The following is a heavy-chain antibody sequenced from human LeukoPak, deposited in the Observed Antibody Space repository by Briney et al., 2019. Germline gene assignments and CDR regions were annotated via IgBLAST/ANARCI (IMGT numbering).Heavy chain of an antibody. D-gene: IGHD3-10*01. CDR1: GDSISAYY. J-gene: IGHJ3*02. Sequence: ASETLSLTCTVSGDSISAYYWSWIRRPPGRGLEWIGYIDDSGNTSYNPSLKTQVTISLDKSKNQFSLQLNFVTAADTAMYYCARSDSHGSGSHTVFDAFDIWGQGTRVTVSS. V-gene: IGHV4-59*01. CDR3: ARSDSHGSGSHTVFDAFDI. CDR2: IDDSGNT.